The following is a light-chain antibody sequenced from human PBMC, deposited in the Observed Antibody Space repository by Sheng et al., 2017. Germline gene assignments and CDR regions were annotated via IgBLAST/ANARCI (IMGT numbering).Light chain of an antibody. V-gene: IGLV2-14*03. Sequence: QSALTQPASVSGSPGQSITISCTGTSSDIGAYTYVSWYQQHPGKAPKLMIYDVSSRPSGVSNRFSGSKSGNTASLTISGLQIEDEADYYCSSYTSRSTLVFGGGTKLTVL. CDR1: SSDIGAYTY. CDR2: DVS. CDR3: SSYTSRSTLV. J-gene: IGLJ2*01.